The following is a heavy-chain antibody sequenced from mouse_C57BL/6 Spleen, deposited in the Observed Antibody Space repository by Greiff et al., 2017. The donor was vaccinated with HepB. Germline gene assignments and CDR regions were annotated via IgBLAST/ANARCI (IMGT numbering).Heavy chain of an antibody. Sequence: EVKLMESGGGLVKPGGSLKLSCAASGFTFSSYAMSWVRQTPEKRLEWVATISDGGSYTYYPDNVKGRFTISRDNAKNNLYLQMGHLKSEDTAMYYCARVIPPRDYYAMDYWGQGTSVTVSS. J-gene: IGHJ4*01. CDR2: ISDGGSYT. CDR3: ARVIPPRDYYAMDY. D-gene: IGHD2-10*02. V-gene: IGHV5-4*03. CDR1: GFTFSSYA.